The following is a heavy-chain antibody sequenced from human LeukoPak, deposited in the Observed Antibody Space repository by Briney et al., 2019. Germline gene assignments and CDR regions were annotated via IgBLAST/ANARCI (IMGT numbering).Heavy chain of an antibody. CDR2: IYYSGST. V-gene: IGHV4-59*01. J-gene: IGHJ4*02. CDR3: ARAENYYGSGSYNDY. Sequence: SGTLSLTCTVSGGSISSYYWSWIRQPPGKGLEWIGYIYYSGSTNYNPSLKSRVTISVDTSKNQFSLKLSSVTAADTAVYYCARAENYYGSGSYNDYWGQGTLVTVSS. CDR1: GGSISSYY. D-gene: IGHD3-10*01.